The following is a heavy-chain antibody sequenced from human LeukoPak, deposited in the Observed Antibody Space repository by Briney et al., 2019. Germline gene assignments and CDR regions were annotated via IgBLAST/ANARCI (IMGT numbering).Heavy chain of an antibody. CDR2: INPSGGST. V-gene: IGHV1-46*01. D-gene: IGHD6-13*01. J-gene: IGHJ4*02. CDR3: ARGGSSWPNFDY. CDR1: GYTFTSYY. Sequence: ASVKVSCKASGYTFTSYYMHWVRQAPGQGLQWMGIINPSGGSTSYAQKFQGRVTMTRDTSTSTVYMKLSSLRSEDTTVYYCARGGSSWPNFDYWGQGTLVTVSS.